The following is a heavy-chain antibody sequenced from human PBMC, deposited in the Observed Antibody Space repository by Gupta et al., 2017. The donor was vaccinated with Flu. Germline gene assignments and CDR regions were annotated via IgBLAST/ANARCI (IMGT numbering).Heavy chain of an antibody. Sequence: SISTDGYFWTWIRQSPGEGLEWMVYSDDSGTTYYNPSLKGRRNISGDTSKNQFSLNLRSVTAADSAVYYCTGEKGCGFDCHNWLDTWGRGMLVTVSS. D-gene: IGHD2-21*01. CDR1: SISTDGYF. CDR2: SDDSGTT. V-gene: IGHV4-31*02. J-gene: IGHJ5*02. CDR3: TGEKGCGFDCHNWLDT.